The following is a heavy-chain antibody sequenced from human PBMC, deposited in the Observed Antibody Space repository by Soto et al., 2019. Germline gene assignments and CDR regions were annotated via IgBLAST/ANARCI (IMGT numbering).Heavy chain of an antibody. V-gene: IGHV4-59*08. Sequence: QVQLQESGPGLVKPSETLSLTCTVSGGSISSYYWSWIRQPPGKGLEWIGYIYYSGSTNYNPSLKSRVTISVDTSNNQCSLKLSSVTAADPAVYYCASSHGRGSYYYWGQGTLVTVSS. CDR2: IYYSGST. J-gene: IGHJ4*02. CDR1: GGSISSYY. D-gene: IGHD1-26*01. CDR3: ASSHGRGSYYY.